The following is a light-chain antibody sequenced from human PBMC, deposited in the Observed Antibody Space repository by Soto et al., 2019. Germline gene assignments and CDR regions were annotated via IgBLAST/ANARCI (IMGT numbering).Light chain of an antibody. J-gene: IGLJ2*01. CDR1: SSDLGGYNY. V-gene: IGLV2-14*03. Sequence: QSVLTQPASVSGSPGQSITISCTGTSSDLGGYNYVSWYQQHPGEAPKLMIWYVSNRPSGVSNRFSGSKSGNTASLTISGLQAEDEADYYCSSFTSLSSVVFGGGTQLTVL. CDR3: SSFTSLSSVV. CDR2: YVS.